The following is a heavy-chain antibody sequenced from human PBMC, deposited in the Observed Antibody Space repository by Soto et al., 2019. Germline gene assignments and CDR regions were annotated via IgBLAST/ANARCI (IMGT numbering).Heavy chain of an antibody. CDR1: GGTFSSYA. Sequence: GASVKVSCKASGGTFSSYAISWVRQAPGQGLEWMGGIIPIFGTANYAQKFQGRVTITADESTSTAYMELSSLRSEDTAVYYCARDLSGPIVVVPDATPRDNWFDPWGQGTLVTVSS. D-gene: IGHD2-2*01. CDR2: IIPIFGTA. V-gene: IGHV1-69*13. CDR3: ARDLSGPIVVVPDATPRDNWFDP. J-gene: IGHJ5*02.